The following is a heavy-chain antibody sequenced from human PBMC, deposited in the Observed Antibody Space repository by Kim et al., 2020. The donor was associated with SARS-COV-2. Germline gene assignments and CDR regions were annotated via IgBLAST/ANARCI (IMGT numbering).Heavy chain of an antibody. Sequence: GGSLRLSCAASGFTFSSYGMHWVRQAPGKGLEWVAVISYDGSNKYYADSVKGRFTISRDNSKNTLYLQMNSLRAEDTAVYYCAKPETEWLLYLQAFDIWGQGTMITVSS. J-gene: IGHJ3*02. CDR2: ISYDGSNK. D-gene: IGHD3-3*01. CDR1: GFTFSSYG. V-gene: IGHV3-30*18. CDR3: AKPETEWLLYLQAFDI.